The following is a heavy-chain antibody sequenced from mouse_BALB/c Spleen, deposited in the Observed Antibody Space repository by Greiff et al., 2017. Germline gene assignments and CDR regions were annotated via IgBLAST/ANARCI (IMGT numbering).Heavy chain of an antibody. V-gene: IGHV3-6*02. CDR1: GYSITSGYY. J-gene: IGHJ2*01. CDR3: ATDSSGPGDY. CDR2: ISYDGSN. Sequence: EVKLQESGPGLVKPSQSLSLTCSVTGYSITSGYYWNWIRQFPGNKLEWMGYISYDGSNNYNPSLKNRISITRDTSKNQFFLKLNSVTTEDTATYYCATDSSGPGDYWGQGTTLTVSS. D-gene: IGHD3-1*01.